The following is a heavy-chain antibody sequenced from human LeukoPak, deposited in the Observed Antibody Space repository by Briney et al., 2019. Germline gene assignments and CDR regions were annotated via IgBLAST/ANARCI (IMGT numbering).Heavy chain of an antibody. CDR3: ARGDWGSPDYYYMDV. V-gene: IGHV4-39*01. CDR2: INYSGST. Sequence: PSETLSLTCTVSGGSMRSSNFYWGWIRQPPGKGLEWIGNINYSGSTYYNPSVKSRVTLSVDVSKNRFSLKQSSVTAADTAVYYCARGDWGSPDYYYMDVWGKGTTVTISS. J-gene: IGHJ6*03. CDR1: GGSMRSSNFY. D-gene: IGHD2-21*02.